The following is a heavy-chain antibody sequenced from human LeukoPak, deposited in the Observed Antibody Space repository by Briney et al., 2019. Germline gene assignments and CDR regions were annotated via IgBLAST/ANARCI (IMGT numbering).Heavy chain of an antibody. Sequence: GGSLRLSCAASGFTVSSNYMSWVRQAPGRGLEWVSVIYSGGSTYYADSVKGRFTISRDNSKNTLYLQMNSLRAEDTAVFYCARGNYYGSSGYYLDYWGQGTLVTVSP. CDR1: GFTVSSNY. D-gene: IGHD3-22*01. V-gene: IGHV3-53*01. J-gene: IGHJ4*02. CDR3: ARGNYYGSSGYYLDY. CDR2: IYSGGST.